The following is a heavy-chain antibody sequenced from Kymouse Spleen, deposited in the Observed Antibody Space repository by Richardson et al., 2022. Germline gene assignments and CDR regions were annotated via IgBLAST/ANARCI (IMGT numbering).Heavy chain of an antibody. D-gene: IGHD1-7*01. J-gene: IGHJ4*02. CDR3: AKEDNWNYDY. CDR2: ISYDGSNK. V-gene: IGHV3-30*18. Sequence: QVQLVESGGGVVQPGRSLRLSCAASGFTFSSYGMHWVRQAPGKGLEWVAVISYDGSNKYYADSVKGRFTISRDNSKNTLYLQMNSLRAEDTAVYYCAKEDNWNYDYWGQGTLVTVSS. CDR1: GFTFSSYG.